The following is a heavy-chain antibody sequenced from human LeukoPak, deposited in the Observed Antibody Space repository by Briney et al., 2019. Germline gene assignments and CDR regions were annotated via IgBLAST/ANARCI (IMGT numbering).Heavy chain of an antibody. CDR3: ARTPAGPPYYYMDV. CDR2: ISGNNGNG. J-gene: IGHJ6*03. Sequence: ASVKVSCKSSGYSFSEYGIAWVRQARGQGLEWIGWISGNNGNGNKAQKFQGRVTMSINRSSTSAVMELKRLSADDTAVYYCARTPAGPPYYYMDVWGKGTTVSVSS. V-gene: IGHV1-18*01. CDR1: GYSFSEYG.